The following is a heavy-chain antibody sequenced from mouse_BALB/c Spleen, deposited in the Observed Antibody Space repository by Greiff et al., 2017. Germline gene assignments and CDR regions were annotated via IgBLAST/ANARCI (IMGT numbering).Heavy chain of an antibody. CDR3: ARGDGYGGGPYYFDY. V-gene: IGHV2-9*02. D-gene: IGHD2-2*01. J-gene: IGHJ2*01. Sequence: QVQLKQSGPGLVAPSQSLSITCTVSGFSLTSYGVHWVRQPPGKGLEWLGVIWAGGSTNYNSALMSRLSISKDNSKSQVFLKMNSLQTDDTAMYYCARGDGYGGGPYYFDYWGQGTTLTVSS. CDR1: GFSLTSYG. CDR2: IWAGGST.